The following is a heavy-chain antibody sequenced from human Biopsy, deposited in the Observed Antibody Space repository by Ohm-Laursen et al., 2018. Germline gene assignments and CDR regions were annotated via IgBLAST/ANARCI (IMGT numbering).Heavy chain of an antibody. CDR3: ARVEAGTYDALDI. Sequence: SDTLSLTCSVSGGSMTGYEWSWIRLAPGKGLEWIGYIYYSGGTKYNPSLASRVTFSVDMSKSQFSLKLHSVTAADTAVYYCARVEAGTYDALDIWGQGTLVAVSA. V-gene: IGHV4-59*07. CDR1: GGSMTGYE. J-gene: IGHJ3*02. D-gene: IGHD1-26*01. CDR2: IYYSGGT.